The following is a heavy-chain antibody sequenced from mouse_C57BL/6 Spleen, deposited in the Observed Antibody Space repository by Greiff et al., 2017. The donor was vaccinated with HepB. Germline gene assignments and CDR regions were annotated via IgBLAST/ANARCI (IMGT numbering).Heavy chain of an antibody. CDR2: IYPGDGDT. D-gene: IGHD4-1*01. V-gene: IGHV1-80*01. Sequence: VKLQESGAELVKPGASVKISCKASGYAFSSYWMNWVKQRPGKGLEWIGQIYPGDGDTNYNGKFKGKATLTADKSSSTAYMQLSSLTSEDSAVYFCARTHWDWYFDVWGTGTTVTVSS. CDR3: ARTHWDWYFDV. J-gene: IGHJ1*03. CDR1: GYAFSSYW.